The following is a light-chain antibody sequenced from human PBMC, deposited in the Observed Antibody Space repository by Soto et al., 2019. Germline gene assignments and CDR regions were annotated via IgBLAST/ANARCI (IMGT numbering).Light chain of an antibody. Sequence: SSELTQPPSVSVAPGKTARITCGGNNSGSKSVHWYQQKPGQAPVLAIYYDSDRPSGIPERFSGSNSGNTATLTISRVEAGDEADYYCQVWDSSSDHHVVFGGGTKVTVL. J-gene: IGLJ2*01. CDR1: NSGSKS. CDR3: QVWDSSSDHHVV. V-gene: IGLV3-21*04. CDR2: YDS.